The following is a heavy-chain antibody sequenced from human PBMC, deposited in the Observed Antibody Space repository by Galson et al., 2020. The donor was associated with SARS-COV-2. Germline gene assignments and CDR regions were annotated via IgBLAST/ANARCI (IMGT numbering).Heavy chain of an antibody. V-gene: IGHV4-30-4*01. CDR2: IYHSGST. CDR1: GGSISSGDYY. J-gene: IGHJ6*02. CDR3: ARVFYGRYYYAMDV. D-gene: IGHD3-10*01. Sequence: ASETLSLTCTVSGGSISSGDYYWSWIRQPPGKGLEWIGYIYHSGSTYYDPSLKSRLTISVDTSKNQFSLKLSSVTAADTAVYYCARVFYGRYYYAMDVWGQGTTVTVSS.